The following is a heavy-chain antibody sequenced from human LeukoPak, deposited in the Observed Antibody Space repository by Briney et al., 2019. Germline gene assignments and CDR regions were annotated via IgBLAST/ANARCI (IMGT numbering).Heavy chain of an antibody. J-gene: IGHJ4*02. Sequence: SETLSLTCTVSGYSISSGYYWGWIRQPPGKGLEWIGSIYYSGSTYYNPSLKSRVTISVDTSKNQFSLKLSSVTAADTAVYYCAREIGPVLLWFGELFENYFDYWGQGTLVTVSS. CDR3: AREIGPVLLWFGELFENYFDY. CDR2: IYYSGST. V-gene: IGHV4-38-2*02. D-gene: IGHD3-10*01. CDR1: GYSISSGYY.